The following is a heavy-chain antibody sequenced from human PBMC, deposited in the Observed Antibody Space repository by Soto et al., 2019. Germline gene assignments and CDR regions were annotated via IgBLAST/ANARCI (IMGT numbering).Heavy chain of an antibody. J-gene: IGHJ4*02. CDR3: ARAEGSGQYYFDY. D-gene: IGHD6-19*01. CDR2: IYYSGST. Sequence: PSETLSLTCTVSGGSISSYYGSRIRQPPGKGLEWIGYIYYSGSTNYNPSLKSRVTISVDTSKNQFSLKLSSVTAADTAVYHCARAEGSGQYYFDYWGQGTLVIVSS. V-gene: IGHV4-59*01. CDR1: GGSISSYY.